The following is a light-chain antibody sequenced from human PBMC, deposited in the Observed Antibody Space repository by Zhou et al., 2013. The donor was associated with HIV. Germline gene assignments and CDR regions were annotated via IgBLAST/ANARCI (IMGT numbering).Light chain of an antibody. V-gene: IGLV1-44*01. Sequence: QSVLTQPPSASGTPGQRVTISCSGSSSNIGSNTVNWYQQLPGTAPKLLIYRNNQRPSGVPDRFSGSKSGTSASLAISGLQSEDEADYYCAAWDDSLNGPLFGGGTKLTV. CDR1: SSNIGSNT. CDR3: AAWDDSLNGPL. J-gene: IGLJ2*01. CDR2: RNN.